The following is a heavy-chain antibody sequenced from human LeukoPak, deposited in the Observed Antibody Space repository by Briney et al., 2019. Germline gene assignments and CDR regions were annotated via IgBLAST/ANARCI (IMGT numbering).Heavy chain of an antibody. Sequence: GGSLRLSCAASGFTFSSYAMHWVRQAPGKGLEWVAVISYDGSNKYYADSVKGRFTISRDNSKNTLYLQMNSLRAEDTAVYYCASRITMAGSYWGQGTPVTVSS. D-gene: IGHD3-10*01. J-gene: IGHJ4*02. CDR3: ASRITMAGSY. V-gene: IGHV3-30*07. CDR1: GFTFSSYA. CDR2: ISYDGSNK.